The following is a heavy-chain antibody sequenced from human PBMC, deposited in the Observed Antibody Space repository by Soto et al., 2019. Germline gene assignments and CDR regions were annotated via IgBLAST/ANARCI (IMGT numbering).Heavy chain of an antibody. CDR1: GGTFSSYA. Sequence: QVQLVQSGAEVKKPGSSVKVSCKASGGTFSSYAISWVRQAPGQVLEWMGGIIPIFGTANYAQKFQGRVTITADESTSTAYMELSSLRSEDTAVYYCARDRKSGYSYGYWGYFDYWGQGTLVTVSS. J-gene: IGHJ4*02. CDR2: IIPIFGTA. V-gene: IGHV1-69*01. D-gene: IGHD5-18*01. CDR3: ARDRKSGYSYGYWGYFDY.